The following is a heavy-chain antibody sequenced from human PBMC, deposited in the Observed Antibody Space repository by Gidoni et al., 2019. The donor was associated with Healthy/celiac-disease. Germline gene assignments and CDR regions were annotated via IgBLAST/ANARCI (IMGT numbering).Heavy chain of an antibody. CDR3: ARQSVVNAYGMDV. J-gene: IGHJ6*02. Sequence: QVQLVQSAAEVKKPGSSLKLSCKASGSPFTGYYMHWVRQAPGQGLEWMGWINPNSGGTNYAQKFQGWVTMTRDTSISTAYMELSRLRSDDTAVYYCARQSVVNAYGMDVWGQGTTVTVSS. V-gene: IGHV1-2*04. CDR1: GSPFTGYY. D-gene: IGHD2-2*01. CDR2: INPNSGGT.